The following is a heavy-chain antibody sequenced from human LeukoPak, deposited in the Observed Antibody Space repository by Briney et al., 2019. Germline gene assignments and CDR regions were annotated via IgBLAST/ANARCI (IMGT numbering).Heavy chain of an antibody. CDR3: ARHGYYYDSSGYYNWFDP. CDR2: IYYSGST. J-gene: IGHJ5*02. Sequence: SETLSLTCTVSGGSISSYYWSWIRQPPGKGLEWIGYIYYSGSTNYNPSLKSRVTISVDTSKNQFSLKLSSVTAADTAVYYCARHGYYYDSSGYYNWFDPWGQGTLVTVSS. CDR1: GGSISSYY. D-gene: IGHD3-22*01. V-gene: IGHV4-59*08.